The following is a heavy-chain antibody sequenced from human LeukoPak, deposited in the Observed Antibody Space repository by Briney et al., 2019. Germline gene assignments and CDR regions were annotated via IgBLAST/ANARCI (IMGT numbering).Heavy chain of an antibody. CDR1: GFTFSTYG. V-gene: IGHV3-30*18. D-gene: IGHD3-10*01. Sequence: GGSLRLSCAVSGFTFSTYGMHWVRQAPGKGLEWVAVISYDGSNKYYADSVKGRFTISRDNSKNTLYLQMDSLRAEDTAVYYCAKDGGSGSYYQGTYYYYGMDVWGQGTTVTVSS. J-gene: IGHJ6*02. CDR2: ISYDGSNK. CDR3: AKDGGSGSYYQGTYYYYGMDV.